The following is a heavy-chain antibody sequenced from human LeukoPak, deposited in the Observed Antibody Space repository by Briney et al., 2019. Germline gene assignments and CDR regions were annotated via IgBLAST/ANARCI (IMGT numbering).Heavy chain of an antibody. CDR2: ISSGGRTM. Sequence: GGSLRLSCAASGFTFSDYYMTWIRQAPGRGLEWISYISSGGRTMYYTDSVKGRFTISRDNAKNSLYLQMNSLRAEDTAVYYCTQIEWERWRGWGQGTLVTVSS. CDR1: GFTFSDYY. CDR3: TQIEWERWRG. V-gene: IGHV3-11*04. D-gene: IGHD1-26*01. J-gene: IGHJ4*02.